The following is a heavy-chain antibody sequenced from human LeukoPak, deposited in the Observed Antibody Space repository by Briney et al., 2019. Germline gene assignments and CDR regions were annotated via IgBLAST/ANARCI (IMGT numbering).Heavy chain of an antibody. CDR1: GYTFTGYY. CDR2: INPNSGGT. Sequence: ASVKVSCKASGYTFTGYYMHWVRQAPGQGLEWMGWINPNSGGTNYAQKFQGRVTMTRDTSISTAYMELSRLRSDDTAVYYCARRIPAGIGAFDMWGQGTMVTVSS. D-gene: IGHD2-2*02. J-gene: IGHJ3*02. V-gene: IGHV1-2*02. CDR3: ARRIPAGIGAFDM.